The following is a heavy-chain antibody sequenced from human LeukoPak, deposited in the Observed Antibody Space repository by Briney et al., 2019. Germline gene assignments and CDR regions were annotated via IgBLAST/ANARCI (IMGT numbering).Heavy chain of an antibody. D-gene: IGHD3-22*01. CDR3: ARTYGDEYYYDSSGYSWRFDY. CDR2: IYYSGST. Sequence: TPSETLSLTCAVYGGSFSGYYWSWIRQPPGKGLEWIGYIYYSGSTNYNPSLKSRVTISVDTSKNQFSLKLSSVTAADTAVYYCARTYGDEYYYDSSGYSWRFDYWGQGTLVTVSS. J-gene: IGHJ4*02. V-gene: IGHV4-59*01. CDR1: GGSFSGYY.